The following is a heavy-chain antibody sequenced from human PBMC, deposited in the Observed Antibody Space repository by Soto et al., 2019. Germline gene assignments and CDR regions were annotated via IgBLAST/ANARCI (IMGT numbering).Heavy chain of an antibody. V-gene: IGHV3-48*02. CDR3: ARDGSRGYDMDV. Sequence: EVQVVESGGGLIQPGGSLRLSCAGSGFDFSNYNMDWVRQAPGKGLEWISYISNTARTIFYADSVKGRFTISRDNARNSLFLQTNSLRDEDTAVYYCARDGSRGYDMDVWGQGTTVTVSS. D-gene: IGHD1-1*01. J-gene: IGHJ6*02. CDR1: GFDFSNYN. CDR2: ISNTARTI.